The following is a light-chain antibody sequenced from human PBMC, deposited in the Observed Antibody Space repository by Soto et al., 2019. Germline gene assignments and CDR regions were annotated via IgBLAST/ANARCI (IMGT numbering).Light chain of an antibody. CDR3: CSYAGNSLWV. Sequence: QSVLTQPRSVSGSPGQSVTISCTGSSSDVGGSNFVSWYQQHPVTAPKLVIYDVSKRPSGVPDRFSGSKAGNTASLTISGLQAEDEADYYCCSYAGNSLWVFGGGTKLTVL. CDR1: SSDVGGSNF. CDR2: DVS. V-gene: IGLV2-11*01. J-gene: IGLJ3*02.